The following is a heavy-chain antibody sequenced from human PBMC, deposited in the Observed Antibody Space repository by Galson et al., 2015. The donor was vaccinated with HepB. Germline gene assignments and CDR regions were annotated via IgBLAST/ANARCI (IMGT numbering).Heavy chain of an antibody. CDR3: ARAVGGYCSSTSCSYLYYFDY. CDR1: GYTFTGYY. V-gene: IGHV1-69*13. Sequence: SVKVSCKASGYTFTGYYMHWVRQAPGQGLEWMGGIIPIFGTANYAQKFQGRVTITADESTSTAYMGLSSLRSEDTAVYYCARAVGGYCSSTSCSYLYYFDYWGQGTPVTVSS. J-gene: IGHJ4*02. CDR2: IIPIFGTA. D-gene: IGHD2-2*01.